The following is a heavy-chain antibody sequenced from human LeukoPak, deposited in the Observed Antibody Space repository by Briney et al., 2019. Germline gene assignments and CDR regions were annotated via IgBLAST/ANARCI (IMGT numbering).Heavy chain of an antibody. D-gene: IGHD3-22*01. CDR3: ARLYYYDSSGYGNWFDP. V-gene: IGHV5-51*01. J-gene: IGHJ5*02. Sequence: GESLKISCXGSGYSFTSYWIGWVRQMTGKGLEWMGIIYPGDSDTRYSPSFQGQVTISADKSISTAYLQWSSLKASDTAMYYCARLYYYDSSGYGNWFDPWGQGTLVTVSS. CDR2: IYPGDSDT. CDR1: GYSFTSYW.